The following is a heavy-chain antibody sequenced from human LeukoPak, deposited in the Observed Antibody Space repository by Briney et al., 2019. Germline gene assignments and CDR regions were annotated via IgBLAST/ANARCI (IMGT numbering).Heavy chain of an antibody. CDR1: GYMFTNYW. CDR3: ARRAFDSSGYVFDH. D-gene: IGHD3-22*01. V-gene: IGHV5-51*01. CDR2: TYPGDSDT. Sequence: GESLKISCKGSGYMFTNYWIGWVRQMPGKGLEWMGITYPGDSDTRYNPSFQGQVTVSVDRSISTAYLQWNSLKASDTAMYYCARRAFDSSGYVFDHWGQGTLVTVS. J-gene: IGHJ4*02.